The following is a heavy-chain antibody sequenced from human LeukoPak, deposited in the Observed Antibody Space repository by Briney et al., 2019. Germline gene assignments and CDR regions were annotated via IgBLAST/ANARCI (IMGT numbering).Heavy chain of an antibody. D-gene: IGHD5-18*01. CDR1: GYTFTSYA. CDR3: GRDGDVDTAMVTNWFDP. J-gene: IGHJ5*02. V-gene: IGHV1-3*01. CDR2: INAGNGNT. Sequence: ASVKVSCKASGYTFTSYAMHWVRQAPGQRLEWMGWINAGNGNTKYSQKFQGRVTITRDTSASTAYMELSSLRSEDTAVYYCGRDGDVDTAMVTNWFDPWGQGTLVTVSS.